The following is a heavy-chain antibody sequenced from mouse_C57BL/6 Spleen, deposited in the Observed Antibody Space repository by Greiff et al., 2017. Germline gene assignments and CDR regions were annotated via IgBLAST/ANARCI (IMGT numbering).Heavy chain of an antibody. CDR1: GYTFTDYE. CDR2: IDPETGGT. V-gene: IGHV1-15*01. J-gene: IGHJ1*03. D-gene: IGHD1-1*01. CDR3: ATIRYFDV. Sequence: QVQLQQSGAELVRPGASVTLSCKASGYTFTDYEMHWVKQTPVHGLEWIGAIDPETGGTAYTQKFKGKARLTADKSSSTAYMELRSLTSEDSAVYYVATIRYFDVWGTGTTVTVSS.